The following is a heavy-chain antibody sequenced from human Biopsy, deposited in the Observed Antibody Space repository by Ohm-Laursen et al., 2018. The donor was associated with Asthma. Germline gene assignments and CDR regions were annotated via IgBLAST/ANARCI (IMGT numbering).Heavy chain of an antibody. J-gene: IGHJ5*02. CDR1: GGSFSAYY. CDR2: IYYSGST. V-gene: IGHV4-30-4*01. CDR3: ARDLSFYDSSGYYRRWFDP. Sequence: TLSLTCAVYGGSFSAYYWSWIRQPPGKGLEWIGYIYYSGSTYYNPSLKSRVTISVDASKNQFSLKLSSVTAADTAVYYCARDLSFYDSSGYYRRWFDPWGQGTLVTVSS. D-gene: IGHD3-22*01.